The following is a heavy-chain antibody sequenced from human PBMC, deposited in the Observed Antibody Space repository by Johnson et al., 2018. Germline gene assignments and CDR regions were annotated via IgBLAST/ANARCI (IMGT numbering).Heavy chain of an antibody. Sequence: VQLVESGGGLVQXGRSLRLXCAASGFTFSDHYMDWVRQAPGKGLEWVGRVRDKSNSYTTEYAASGKGRFPISRDDSQNLLYLHMNSLKTEDTAVYHCVWASGITYPYFQKWGQGSLVTVSS. CDR2: VRDKSNSYTT. V-gene: IGHV3-72*01. D-gene: IGHD3-10*01. CDR1: GFTFSDHY. J-gene: IGHJ1*01. CDR3: VWASGITYPYFQK.